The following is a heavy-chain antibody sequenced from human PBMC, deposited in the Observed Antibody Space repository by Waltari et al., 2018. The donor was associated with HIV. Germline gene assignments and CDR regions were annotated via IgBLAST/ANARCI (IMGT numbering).Heavy chain of an antibody. Sequence: EVQLLESGGGLVQPGGSLRLSCKASGFNFRNFAMSWVRQAPGEGPGGVPALSGSGSTAAYADYVKGRFTISRDFSNNTLFLQMNNLRAEDTAVYFCAKSMRDLRPSAFDVWGQGTMVAISS. CDR1: GFNFRNFA. J-gene: IGHJ3*01. D-gene: IGHD2-8*01. CDR2: LSGSGSTA. V-gene: IGHV3-23*01. CDR3: AKSMRDLRPSAFDV.